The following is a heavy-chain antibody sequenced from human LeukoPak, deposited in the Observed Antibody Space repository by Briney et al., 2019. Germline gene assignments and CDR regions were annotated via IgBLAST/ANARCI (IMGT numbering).Heavy chain of an antibody. Sequence: GGSLRLSCAASGFTFSSYSMNWVRQAPGKGLEWVSAISGSGGSTYYADSVKGRFTISRDNSKNTLYLQMNSLRAEDTAVYYCAKDGSSSWSDNWFDPWGQGTLVTVSS. CDR3: AKDGSSSWSDNWFDP. CDR1: GFTFSSYS. J-gene: IGHJ5*02. CDR2: ISGSGGST. D-gene: IGHD6-13*01. V-gene: IGHV3-23*01.